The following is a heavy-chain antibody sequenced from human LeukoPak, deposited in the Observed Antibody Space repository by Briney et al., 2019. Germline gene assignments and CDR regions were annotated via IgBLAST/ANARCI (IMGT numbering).Heavy chain of an antibody. CDR2: INPNSGDT. V-gene: IGHV1-2*06. D-gene: IGHD2-2*01. J-gene: IGHJ4*02. CDR1: GYTFTGYH. Sequence: ASVTVSCTASGYTFTGYHMHWVRQAPGQGLEWMGRINPNSGDTNYAQKFQGRVAMTRDTSISTAFMELTRLRSDDTAVYYCARGGCSSTSCSHVYGDYAYFDYWGQGTLVTVSS. CDR3: ARGGCSSTSCSHVYGDYAYFDY.